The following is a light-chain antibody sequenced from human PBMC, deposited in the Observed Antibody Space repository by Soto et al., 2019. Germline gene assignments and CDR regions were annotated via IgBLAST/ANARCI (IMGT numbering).Light chain of an antibody. J-gene: IGLJ2*01. V-gene: IGLV2-8*01. CDR1: SSDVGGHNH. CDR2: EVS. CDR3: SSYAGNMNLI. Sequence: QSALTQPPSASGSPGQSVTISCTGSSSDVGGHNHVSWYQQHPGKAPKLMIYEVSKRPSGVPGRFSGSKSVNTASLTVTGLQAEDEADSYCSSYAGNMNLIFGGGTKLTVL.